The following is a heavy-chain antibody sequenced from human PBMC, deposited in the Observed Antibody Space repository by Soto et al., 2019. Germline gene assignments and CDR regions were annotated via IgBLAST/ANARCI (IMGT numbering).Heavy chain of an antibody. D-gene: IGHD5-18*01. J-gene: IGHJ5*01. CDR3: ARRDSSGSFDF. CDR1: GYTFAYYY. Sequence: QVQLVQSGAEAKKPGASVKVSCKASGYTFAYYYIHWVRLAPGQGLEGMGWLNPKSGGTSHAQKFQGRFTMTRDTSISTVYMELSRLTSDDRAMYYCARRDSSGSFDFWGQGTLVTVSS. V-gene: IGHV1-2*02. CDR2: LNPKSGGT.